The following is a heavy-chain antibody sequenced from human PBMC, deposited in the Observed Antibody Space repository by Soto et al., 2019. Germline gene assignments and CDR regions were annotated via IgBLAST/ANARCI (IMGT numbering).Heavy chain of an antibody. J-gene: IGHJ3*02. CDR1: GYTFTSYG. D-gene: IGHD5-12*01. CDR3: ARVRGYSGYGLAFDI. CDR2: ISAYNGNT. Sequence: ASVKVSCKASGYTFTSYGISWVRQAPGQGLEWMGWISAYNGNTKYAQKLQGRVTMTTDASTSTAYMELRSLRSDDTSVYYCARVRGYSGYGLAFDIWGQGTMVTVSS. V-gene: IGHV1-18*01.